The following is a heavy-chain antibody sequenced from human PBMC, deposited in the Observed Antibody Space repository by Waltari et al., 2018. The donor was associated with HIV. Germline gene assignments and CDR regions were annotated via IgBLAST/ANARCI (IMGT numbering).Heavy chain of an antibody. CDR2: FIPVFGTP. V-gene: IGHV1-69*01. CDR1: GGSFSSSG. J-gene: IGHJ5*02. Sequence: QVQLVQSGAEVKTPGSPVKVFCKASGGSFSSSGISWVRQAPGQGLEWMGGFIPVFGTPNYAQKFQGRVTITADESRSTVYMELSSLRSEDTAVYYCARDNGSGYAEMFDPWGQGTLVTVSS. D-gene: IGHD3-10*01. CDR3: ARDNGSGYAEMFDP.